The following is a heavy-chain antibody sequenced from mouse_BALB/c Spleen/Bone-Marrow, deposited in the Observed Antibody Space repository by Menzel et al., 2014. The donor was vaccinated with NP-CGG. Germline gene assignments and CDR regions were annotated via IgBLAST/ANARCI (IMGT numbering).Heavy chain of an antibody. CDR2: ISTYSGNT. CDR3: ARDYGSRIYAMDY. Sequence: SGPELVRPGVSVKISCKGSGYTFTDYAMHWVKQSQAKGLEWIGVISTYSGNTNYNQKFRGKATMTVDKSSSTAYMELARLTSEDSAIYYCARDYGSRIYAMDYWGQGTSVTVSS. J-gene: IGHJ4*01. CDR1: GYTFTDYA. V-gene: IGHV1-67*01. D-gene: IGHD1-1*01.